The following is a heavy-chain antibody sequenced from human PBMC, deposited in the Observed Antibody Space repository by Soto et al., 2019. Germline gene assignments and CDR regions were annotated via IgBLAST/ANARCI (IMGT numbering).Heavy chain of an antibody. CDR1: GYTFTDYF. J-gene: IGHJ4*02. V-gene: IGHV1-2*02. D-gene: IGHD3-16*01. CDR2: INPNTGDT. Sequence: ASVKVSCKASGYTFTDYFMHWVRQAPGQGLEWMGWINPNTGDTNSAQTFQDRVTMTRDTSTNTAYMEVSRLTFDDTAVYYCARDMQGWGGYWGQGTLVTV. CDR3: ARDMQGWGGY.